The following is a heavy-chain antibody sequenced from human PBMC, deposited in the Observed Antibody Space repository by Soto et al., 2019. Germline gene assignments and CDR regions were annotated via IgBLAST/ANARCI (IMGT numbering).Heavy chain of an antibody. CDR2: IYHSGST. CDR1: GGSISSSNW. Sequence: QVQLQESGPGLVKPSGTLSLTCAVSGGSISSSNWWSWVRQPPGKGLEGIGEIYHSGSTNYNPSLKSRVTISVDKSKNQFSLKLSSVTAADTAVYYCARVGRYYYDSSGYSYYFDYWGQGTLVTVSS. J-gene: IGHJ4*02. D-gene: IGHD3-22*01. CDR3: ARVGRYYYDSSGYSYYFDY. V-gene: IGHV4-4*02.